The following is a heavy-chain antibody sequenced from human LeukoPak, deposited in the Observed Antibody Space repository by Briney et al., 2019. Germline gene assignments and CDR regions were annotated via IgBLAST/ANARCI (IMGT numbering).Heavy chain of an antibody. V-gene: IGHV3-30-3*01. D-gene: IGHD3-10*01. Sequence: PGRSLRLSCAASGFTFSSYAMHWVRQAPGKGLEWVAVISYDGSNKHYADSVKGRFTISRDNSKNTLYLQMNSLRAEDTAVYYCAKEQVVGWFGEFYNWFDPWGQGTLVTVSS. CDR2: ISYDGSNK. CDR1: GFTFSSYA. CDR3: AKEQVVGWFGEFYNWFDP. J-gene: IGHJ5*02.